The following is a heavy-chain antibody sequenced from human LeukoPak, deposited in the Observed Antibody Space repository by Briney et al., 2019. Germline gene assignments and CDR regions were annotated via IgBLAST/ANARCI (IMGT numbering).Heavy chain of an antibody. Sequence: GASVKVSCKASGYTFTSYDINWVRQATGQGLEWMGWMNPNSGNTGYAQKFQGRVTMTRNTSISTAYMELSSLRFEDTAVYYCARNRYCSGGSCYSSGMDVWGQGTTVTVSS. CDR3: ARNRYCSGGSCYSSGMDV. CDR2: MNPNSGNT. V-gene: IGHV1-8*01. D-gene: IGHD2-15*01. J-gene: IGHJ6*02. CDR1: GYTFTSYD.